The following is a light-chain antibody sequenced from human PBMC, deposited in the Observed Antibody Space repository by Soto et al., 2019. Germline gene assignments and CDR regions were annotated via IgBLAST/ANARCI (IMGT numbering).Light chain of an antibody. Sequence: EIVMTQSPDTLSVSPGERATLSCRASQSVSSNLAWYQQKPGQAPRLLIYGASTRATGIPARFSGSGSGTEFTLTVSSLQSEDFAVYYCQQYNDWLTFGGGTKVDIK. J-gene: IGKJ4*01. CDR3: QQYNDWLT. CDR1: QSVSSN. CDR2: GAS. V-gene: IGKV3-15*01.